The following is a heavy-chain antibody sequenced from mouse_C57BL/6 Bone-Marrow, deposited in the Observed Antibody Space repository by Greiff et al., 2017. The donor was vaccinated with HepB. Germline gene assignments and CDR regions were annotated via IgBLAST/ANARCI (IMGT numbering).Heavy chain of an antibody. CDR2: IDPSDSYT. Sequence: QVQLQQPGAELVMPGASVKLSCKASGYTFTSYWMHWVKQRPGQDLEWIGEIDPSDSYTNYNQKFKGKSTLTVDKSSSTAYMQLSSLTSEDSAVYYCARGRWLLFAYWGQGTLVTVSA. J-gene: IGHJ3*01. CDR3: ARGRWLLFAY. V-gene: IGHV1-69*01. CDR1: GYTFTSYW. D-gene: IGHD2-3*01.